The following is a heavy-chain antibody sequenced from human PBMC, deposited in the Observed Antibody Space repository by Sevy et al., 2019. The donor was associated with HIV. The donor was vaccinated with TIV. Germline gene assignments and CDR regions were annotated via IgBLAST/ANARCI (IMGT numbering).Heavy chain of an antibody. CDR3: ARDGGCSSTRCLLYFDC. D-gene: IGHD2-2*01. J-gene: IGHJ4*01. CDR2: ITGDISNK. V-gene: IGHV3-21*01. CDR1: GFTFSSYT. Sequence: GGSLRLSCAASGFTFSSYTMNWVRQAPGKGLEWVSSITGDISNKYYADSVKGPFTISRDNTKNSLYLQINSRRAEDTARYYCARDGGCSSTRCLLYFDCWGHGSLLTVSS.